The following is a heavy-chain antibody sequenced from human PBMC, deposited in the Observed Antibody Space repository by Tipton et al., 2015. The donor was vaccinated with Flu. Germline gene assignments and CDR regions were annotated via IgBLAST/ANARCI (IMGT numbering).Heavy chain of an antibody. CDR1: GFTFDDYA. CDR3: AKDMSSGWQARDY. J-gene: IGHJ4*02. CDR2: ISWNGVSI. V-gene: IGHV3-9*01. D-gene: IGHD6-19*01. Sequence: SLRLSCAASGFTFDDYAMHWVRQAPGKGLEWVSGISWNGVSIDYADSVKGRFTISRDNARNSLYLQMNSLRPDDTAFYYCAKDMSSGWQARDYWGQGTLVTASS.